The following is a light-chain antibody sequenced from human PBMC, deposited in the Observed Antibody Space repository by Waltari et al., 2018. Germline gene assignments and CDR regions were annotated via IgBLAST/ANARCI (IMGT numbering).Light chain of an antibody. CDR3: QQYNSWPYT. J-gene: IGKJ2*01. CDR2: DAS. V-gene: IGKV3-15*01. Sequence: EIVMTQSPATLSVSPGERATISCRASQSISNKLGWYQQKPGQAPRLLIYDASTRATGVPVTFSGSGSGTEFTLTISSLQSEDFVVYYCQQYNSWPYTFGQGTKLEIK. CDR1: QSISNK.